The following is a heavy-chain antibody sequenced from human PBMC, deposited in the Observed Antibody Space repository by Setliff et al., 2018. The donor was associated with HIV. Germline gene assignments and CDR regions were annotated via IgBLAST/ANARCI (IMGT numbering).Heavy chain of an antibody. D-gene: IGHD3-16*01. J-gene: IGHJ4*02. CDR3: ARRTLYYDYVWGTPFPFDY. CDR2: IYYSGST. CDR1: GGSISSHF. Sequence: SETLSLTCTVSGGSISSHFWSWIRQPPGKGLEWIGSIYYSGSTNYNPSLKSRVTISVVTSKNQFSLKLSSVTAADTAVYYCARRTLYYDYVWGTPFPFDYWGQGTLVTVSS. V-gene: IGHV4-59*11.